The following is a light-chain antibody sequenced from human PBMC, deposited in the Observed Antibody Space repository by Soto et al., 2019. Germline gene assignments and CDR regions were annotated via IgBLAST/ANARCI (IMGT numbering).Light chain of an antibody. CDR2: GAS. CDR3: QQYNNWPYT. V-gene: IGKV3-15*01. CDR1: QSVSSN. J-gene: IGKJ5*01. Sequence: EIVMTQSPATLSVSPGERATLSCRASQSVSSNLAWYQRRPGQTPRLVIYGASTRVTGIPARFSGSGSGTEFTLSISSLQSEDFAVYYCQQYNNWPYTFGQGTRLEIK.